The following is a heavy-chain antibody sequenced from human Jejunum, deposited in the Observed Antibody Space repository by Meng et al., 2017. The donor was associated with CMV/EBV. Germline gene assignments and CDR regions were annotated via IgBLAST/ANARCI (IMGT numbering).Heavy chain of an antibody. CDR1: GSTFSTYA. J-gene: IGHJ4*02. D-gene: IGHD1-26*01. Sequence: SCKASGSTFSTYATSWVRQAPGQGLEWMGNIIPVFDRTTYAQKFQGRVTITADRSTNTAYMELSSLRSDDTAIYYCAGGLGGTIDYWGQGTLVTVSS. CDR3: AGGLGGTIDY. CDR2: IIPVFDRT. V-gene: IGHV1-69*04.